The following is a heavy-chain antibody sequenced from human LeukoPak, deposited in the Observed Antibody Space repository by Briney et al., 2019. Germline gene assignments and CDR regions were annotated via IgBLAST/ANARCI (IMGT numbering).Heavy chain of an antibody. V-gene: IGHV3-21*01. CDR1: GFTFSSYS. J-gene: IGHJ2*01. CDR3: ARVGDYWYFDL. CDR2: ISSSSSYI. D-gene: IGHD2-21*01. Sequence: PGGSLTLSCAASGFTFSSYSMNWVRQAPGKGLEWVSSISSSSSYIYYADSVKGRFTISRDNAKNSLYLQMNSLRAEDTVVYYCARVGDYWYFDLWGRGTLVTVSS.